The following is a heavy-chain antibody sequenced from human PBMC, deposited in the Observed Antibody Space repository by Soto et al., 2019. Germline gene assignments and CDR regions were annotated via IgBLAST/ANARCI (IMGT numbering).Heavy chain of an antibody. J-gene: IGHJ6*02. CDR2: IYSGGST. CDR3: ARARGSGSYFLRMYYYYGMDA. CDR1: GFTVSSNY. V-gene: IGHV3-53*01. D-gene: IGHD3-10*01. Sequence: PGGSLRLSCAASGFTVSSNYMSWVRQAPGKGLEWVSVIYSGGSTYYADSVKGRFTISRDNSKNTLYLQMNSLRAEDTAVYYCARARGSGSYFLRMYYYYGMDAWGQGTTVTVSS.